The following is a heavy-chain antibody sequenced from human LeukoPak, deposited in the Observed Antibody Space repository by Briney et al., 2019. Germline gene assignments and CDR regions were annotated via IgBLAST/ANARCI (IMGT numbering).Heavy chain of an antibody. J-gene: IGHJ6*02. CDR3: ARGFTTLTAIVLYYYYGMGV. D-gene: IGHD5-18*01. V-gene: IGHV4-61*02. Sequence: SQTLSLTCTVSGGSISSGSYYWSWIRQPAGKGLEWIGRIYTSGSTNYNPSLKSRVTISVDTSKNQFSLKLSSVTAADTAVYYLARGFTTLTAIVLYYYYGMGVWGQGTTVTVSS. CDR2: IYTSGST. CDR1: GGSISSGSYY.